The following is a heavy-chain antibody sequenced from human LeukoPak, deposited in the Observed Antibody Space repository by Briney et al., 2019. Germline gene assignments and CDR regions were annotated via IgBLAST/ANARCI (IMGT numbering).Heavy chain of an antibody. Sequence: GGSLRLSCAASGFSFSSYWLNWVRQAPGKGLEWVANIKQDGSEKYYVDSVKGRFTISRDNAKNSLYLQMSSLRAEDTAVYYCGMAMDVWGRGTTVTVSS. J-gene: IGHJ6*02. V-gene: IGHV3-7*05. CDR1: GFSFSSYW. D-gene: IGHD5-24*01. CDR3: GMAMDV. CDR2: IKQDGSEK.